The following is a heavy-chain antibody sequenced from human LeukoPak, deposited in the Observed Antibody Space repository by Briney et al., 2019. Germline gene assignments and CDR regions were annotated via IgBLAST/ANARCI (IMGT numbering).Heavy chain of an antibody. CDR3: ARAPGGGGYCGGPCYYYGMDV. V-gene: IGHV3-64*01. J-gene: IGHJ6*02. D-gene: IGHD2-21*01. CDR2: ISSSGGST. Sequence: GGSLRLSCAASGFTVSSKYMNWVRQAPGRGLEYVSAISSSGGSTYYSNSVKGRFTISRDNSKNTLYLQMGSLRAEDMAVYYCARAPGGGGYCGGPCYYYGMDVWGQGTTVTVSS. CDR1: GFTVSSKY.